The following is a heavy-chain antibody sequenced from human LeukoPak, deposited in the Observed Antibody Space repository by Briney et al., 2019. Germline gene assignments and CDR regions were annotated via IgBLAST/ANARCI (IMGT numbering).Heavy chain of an antibody. V-gene: IGHV1-46*01. J-gene: IGHJ6*03. Sequence: ASVKVSCKASGYTFTSYYMHWVRQAPGQGLEWMGIINPSGGSTSYAQKFQGRVTMTRDMSTSTVYMELSSLRSEDTAVYYCARVGGRGENMDVWGKGTTVTISS. CDR1: GYTFTSYY. D-gene: IGHD3-10*01. CDR2: INPSGGST. CDR3: ARVGGRGENMDV.